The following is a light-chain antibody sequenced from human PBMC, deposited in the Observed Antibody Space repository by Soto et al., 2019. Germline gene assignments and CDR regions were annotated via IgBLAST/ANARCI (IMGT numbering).Light chain of an antibody. CDR3: QQSSNWPRT. V-gene: IGKV3-11*01. Sequence: EIVLTQSPATLSLSPGERATLSCWASQSVSSYLAWYQHKPGQAPRLLIYDASNRATGIPARFSGSGSGTDFTLTISSLEPEDFAVYYCQQSSNWPRTFGQGTKVDIK. CDR1: QSVSSY. J-gene: IGKJ1*01. CDR2: DAS.